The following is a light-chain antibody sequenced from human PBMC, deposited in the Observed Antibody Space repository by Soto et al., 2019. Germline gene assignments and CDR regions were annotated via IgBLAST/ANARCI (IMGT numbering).Light chain of an antibody. CDR2: EDN. V-gene: IGLV6-57*04. Sequence: NFMLTQPHSVSESPGKTVTISCTRSSGSIASNYVQWYQQRPGSAPTTLIYEDNQRPSGVPDRFSGSIDSSSNSASLTSSGLKTEDEADYYCQSYNSDIVIFGGGTKLTVL. CDR3: QSYNSDIVI. CDR1: SGSIASNY. J-gene: IGLJ2*01.